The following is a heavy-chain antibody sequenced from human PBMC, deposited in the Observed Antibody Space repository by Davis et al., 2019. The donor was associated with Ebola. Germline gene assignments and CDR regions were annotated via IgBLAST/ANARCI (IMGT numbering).Heavy chain of an antibody. Sequence: PGGSLRLSCAASGLTFSGSAMHWVRQASGKGLEWVGRIRSKANSSATAYAASVKGRFTISRDDSKNTAYLQMNSLKTEDTAVYYCTTTTTHFDYWGQGTLVTVSS. CDR1: GLTFSGSA. D-gene: IGHD1-26*01. CDR2: IRSKANSSAT. V-gene: IGHV3-73*01. CDR3: TTTTTHFDY. J-gene: IGHJ4*02.